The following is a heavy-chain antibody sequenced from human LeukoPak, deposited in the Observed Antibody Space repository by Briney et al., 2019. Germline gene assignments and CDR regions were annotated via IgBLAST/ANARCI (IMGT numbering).Heavy chain of an antibody. Sequence: GASVKVSCKASGYTFTSYGISWVRQAPGQGLEWMGWISAYNGNTNYAQKLQGRVTMTTDTSTSTAYVELRSLRSDDTAVYYCARAKYDSSGYVDYWGQGTLVTVSS. V-gene: IGHV1-18*01. CDR2: ISAYNGNT. D-gene: IGHD3-22*01. CDR1: GYTFTSYG. CDR3: ARAKYDSSGYVDY. J-gene: IGHJ4*02.